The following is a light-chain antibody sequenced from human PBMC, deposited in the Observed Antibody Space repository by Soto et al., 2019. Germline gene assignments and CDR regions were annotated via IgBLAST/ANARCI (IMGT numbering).Light chain of an antibody. CDR2: GAS. Sequence: EMGLTQSPGTLSLSPGERATLSCRASQSISGRYLAWYQQKPGQAPRLLIYGASSRATGFPDRFSGSGSGTDFTLTISSLEPEDFAVYYCQQYGSSPRTFGQGTKVDSK. CDR3: QQYGSSPRT. V-gene: IGKV3-20*01. J-gene: IGKJ1*01. CDR1: QSISGRY.